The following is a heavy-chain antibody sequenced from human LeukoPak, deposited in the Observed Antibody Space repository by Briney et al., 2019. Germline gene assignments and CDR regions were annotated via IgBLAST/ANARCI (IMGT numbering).Heavy chain of an antibody. Sequence: GGSLSLSCAASGFTFSDYWMHWVRQAPGKGLVWVSRINGHGSTTTYADSVKGRFTISRDNAKNTLYLQVNSLRAEDTAVYYCTRDLDGSGNYHWFDPWGQGTLVTVSS. J-gene: IGHJ5*02. CDR3: TRDLDGSGNYHWFDP. V-gene: IGHV3-74*01. CDR1: GFTFSDYW. CDR2: INGHGSTT. D-gene: IGHD3-10*01.